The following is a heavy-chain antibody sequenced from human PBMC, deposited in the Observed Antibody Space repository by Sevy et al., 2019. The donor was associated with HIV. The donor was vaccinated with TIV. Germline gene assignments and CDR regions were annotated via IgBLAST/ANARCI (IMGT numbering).Heavy chain of an antibody. CDR2: ISSSSSTI. Sequence: GGSRRLSCAASGFTFSSYSMNWVRQAPGKGLEWVSYISSSSSTIYYADSVKGRFTISRDNAKNSLYLQMNSLRVEDTAVYYCARDLLWGFGGMDVWGQGTTVTVSS. CDR1: GFTFSSYS. J-gene: IGHJ6*02. D-gene: IGHD3-10*01. CDR3: ARDLLWGFGGMDV. V-gene: IGHV3-48*01.